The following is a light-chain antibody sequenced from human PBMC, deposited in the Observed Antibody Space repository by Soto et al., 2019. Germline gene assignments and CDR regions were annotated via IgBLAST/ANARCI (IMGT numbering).Light chain of an antibody. CDR2: EDN. Sequence: NFMLTQPHSVSESPGKTVTISCTRSRGSIASNYVQWYHQRPGSAPTTVIYEDNQRPSGVPDRFSGSIDSSSNSASLTISGLKTEDEADYYCQSYDSSNQVFGGGTKLTVL. CDR3: QSYDSSNQV. V-gene: IGLV6-57*04. J-gene: IGLJ3*02. CDR1: RGSIASNY.